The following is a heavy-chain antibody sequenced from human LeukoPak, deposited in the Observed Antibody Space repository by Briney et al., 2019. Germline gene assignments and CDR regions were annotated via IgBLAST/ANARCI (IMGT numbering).Heavy chain of an antibody. D-gene: IGHD3-22*01. Sequence: PSGTLSLTCAVSGGSISSRDWWSWVRQPPGKGLEWIGGIFYSGSTNYNPSLKSRVTISVDKSKNQFSLKLSSVTAADTAVYYCARVKNYYDSSGHFDYWGQGTLVTVSS. CDR2: IFYSGST. V-gene: IGHV4-4*02. CDR1: GGSISSRDW. CDR3: ARVKNYYDSSGHFDY. J-gene: IGHJ4*02.